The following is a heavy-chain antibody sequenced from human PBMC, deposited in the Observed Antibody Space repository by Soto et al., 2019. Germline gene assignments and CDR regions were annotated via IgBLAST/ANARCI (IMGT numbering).Heavy chain of an antibody. CDR2: ISGSAGST. J-gene: IGHJ5*02. V-gene: IGHV3-23*01. Sequence: GGSLRLSCAASGFTFSSYAMSWVRQAPGKGLEWVSAISGSAGSTHYAASVKGRFTISRDNSKNTLYLQMNSLRADDTALYYCAKDPFYGFDTSGYHWLDPWGQGTLVTVSS. CDR3: AKDPFYGFDTSGYHWLDP. D-gene: IGHD3-22*01. CDR1: GFTFSSYA.